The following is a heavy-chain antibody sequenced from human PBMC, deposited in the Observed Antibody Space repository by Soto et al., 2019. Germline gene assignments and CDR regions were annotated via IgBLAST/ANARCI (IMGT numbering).Heavy chain of an antibody. CDR3: AHREGRVVTSLYYCDY. D-gene: IGHD2-21*02. J-gene: IGHJ4*02. Sequence: QITLKESGPTLVKPTQTLTLTCTFSGFSLSTSGVGVGWIRQPPGKALEWLALIYWDDDKRYSPSLKSRLTITKDTSKNQVVLTMTNMDPVDTATYYCAHREGRVVTSLYYCDYWGQGTLVTVSS. CDR1: GFSLSTSGVG. CDR2: IYWDDDK. V-gene: IGHV2-5*02.